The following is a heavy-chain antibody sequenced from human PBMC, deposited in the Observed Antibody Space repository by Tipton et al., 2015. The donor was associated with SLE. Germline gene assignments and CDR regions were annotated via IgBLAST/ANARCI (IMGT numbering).Heavy chain of an antibody. CDR2: IYYTGDT. CDR3: ARHDDYGDYRLRGYYSSMDV. J-gene: IGHJ6*02. D-gene: IGHD4-17*01. CDR1: DGSISTDGYF. Sequence: TLSLTCTVSDGSISTDGYFWSWIRRRPGTGLEWIGSIYYTGDTYNSPSLKSRVTILVDTSKNQFSLKLTSVTAADTAVYYCARHDDYGDYRLRGYYSSMDVWGQGTTVTVSS. V-gene: IGHV4-39*07.